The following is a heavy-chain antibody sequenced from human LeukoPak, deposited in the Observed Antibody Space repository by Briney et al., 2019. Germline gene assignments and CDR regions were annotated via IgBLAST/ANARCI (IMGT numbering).Heavy chain of an antibody. J-gene: IGHJ5*02. Sequence: SETLSLTCTVSGVSISSYYWSWIRQPPGKGLEWIGYIYYSGSTNYNPSLKSRVTISVDTSKNQFSLKLSSVTAADTAVYYCARVVAAAWPDPWGQGTLVTVSS. CDR1: GVSISSYY. D-gene: IGHD6-13*01. CDR2: IYYSGST. V-gene: IGHV4-59*01. CDR3: ARVVAAAWPDP.